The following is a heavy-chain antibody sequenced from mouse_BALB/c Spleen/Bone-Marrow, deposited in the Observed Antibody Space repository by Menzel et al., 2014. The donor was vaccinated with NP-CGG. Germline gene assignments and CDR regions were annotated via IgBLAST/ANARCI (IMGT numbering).Heavy chain of an antibody. V-gene: IGHV5-9-4*01. CDR2: ISSGGSYS. Sequence: EVKLVESGGGLVKPGGSLKVSCAASGFTFSSYAMSWVRQSPEKRLEWVAEISSGGSYSYYPDTVTGRFTISRDNAKNTLNLEMSSLRSEDTAMYYCVREGAYWGQGTLVTVSA. J-gene: IGHJ3*01. CDR3: VREGAY. CDR1: GFTFSSYA.